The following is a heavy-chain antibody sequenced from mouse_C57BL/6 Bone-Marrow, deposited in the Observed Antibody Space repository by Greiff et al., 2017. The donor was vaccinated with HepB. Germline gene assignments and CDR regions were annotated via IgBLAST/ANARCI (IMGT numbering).Heavy chain of an antibody. CDR3: ARGEDDYGGDY. CDR2: ISDGGSYT. D-gene: IGHD2-4*01. J-gene: IGHJ4*01. Sequence: DVMLVESGGGLVKPGGSLKLSCAASGFTFSSYAMSWVRQTPEKRLEWVATISDGGSYTYYPDNVKGRFTISRDNAKNNLYLQMSHLKSEDTAMYYCARGEDDYGGDYWGQGTSVTVSS. V-gene: IGHV5-4*03. CDR1: GFTFSSYA.